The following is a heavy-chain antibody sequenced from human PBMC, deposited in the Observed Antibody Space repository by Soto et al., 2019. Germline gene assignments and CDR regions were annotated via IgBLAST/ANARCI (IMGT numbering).Heavy chain of an antibody. V-gene: IGHV1-69*12. CDR1: GGTFSSYA. Sequence: QVQLVQSGAEVKKPGSSVKVSCKASGGTFSSYAISWVRQAPGQGLEWMGGIIPIFGTANYAQKFQGRVTNTAAESTSTGYMELSSLRSEDTAVYDCARERVPAADNRFDPWGEGTLVTVSS. CDR3: ARERVPAADNRFDP. J-gene: IGHJ5*02. D-gene: IGHD2-2*01. CDR2: IIPIFGTA.